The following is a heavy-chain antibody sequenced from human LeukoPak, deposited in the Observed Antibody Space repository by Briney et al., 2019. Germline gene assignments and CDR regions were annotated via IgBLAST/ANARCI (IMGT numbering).Heavy chain of an antibody. D-gene: IGHD1-14*01. V-gene: IGHV3-21*06. Sequence: GGSLRLSCTASGLTFSTSGFNWVRQAPGKGLEWVASIGPTGSDRYHADSIKGRLTISRDNANNFLYLQMNSLRAEDTAVYYCATETNGRHYDYWGQGTLLTVSS. CDR2: IGPTGSDR. CDR1: GLTFSTSG. CDR3: ATETNGRHYDY. J-gene: IGHJ4*02.